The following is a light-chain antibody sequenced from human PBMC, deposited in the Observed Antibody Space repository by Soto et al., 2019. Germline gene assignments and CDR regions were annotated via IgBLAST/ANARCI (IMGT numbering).Light chain of an antibody. Sequence: QSALTQPASVSGSPGQSITISCSGTPSDIGAYNYVSWYQHLPGKAPEVIIYDVTNRPSGVSSRFSGSKSGTTASLTISGRQAEDEANYYCGSYTITSTLMIFGGGTQVTVL. J-gene: IGLJ2*01. CDR2: DVT. CDR3: GSYTITSTLMI. V-gene: IGLV2-14*03. CDR1: PSDIGAYNY.